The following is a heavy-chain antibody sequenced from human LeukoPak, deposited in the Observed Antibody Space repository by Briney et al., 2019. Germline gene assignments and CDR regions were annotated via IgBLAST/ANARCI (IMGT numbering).Heavy chain of an antibody. CDR1: GDSMSSYY. Sequence: SETLSLTCTVSGDSMSSYYWNWIRQSPGKGLEWMGYIYYSGSTTYNPSLKSRVTISVDTSKNQFSLKLSSVTAADTAVYYCARDQGSSWVGLDAFDIWGQGTMVTVSS. CDR2: IYYSGST. V-gene: IGHV4-59*12. D-gene: IGHD6-13*01. CDR3: ARDQGSSWVGLDAFDI. J-gene: IGHJ3*02.